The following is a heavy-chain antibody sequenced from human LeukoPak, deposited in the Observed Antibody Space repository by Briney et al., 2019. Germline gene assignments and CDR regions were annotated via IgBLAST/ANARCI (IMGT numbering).Heavy chain of an antibody. CDR3: ARQDKEDGYYFDY. V-gene: IGHV6-1*01. CDR1: GDTVSSNSAA. CDR2: TYYTSKWYN. J-gene: IGHJ4*02. D-gene: IGHD2-15*01. Sequence: SQTLSLTCAISGDTVSSNSAAWNWIRQSPSRGLEWLGRTYYTSKWYNDYAVSVKSRITINPDTSKNQFSLRLNSVTPEDTAVYYCARQDKEDGYYFDYWGQGTLVTVSS.